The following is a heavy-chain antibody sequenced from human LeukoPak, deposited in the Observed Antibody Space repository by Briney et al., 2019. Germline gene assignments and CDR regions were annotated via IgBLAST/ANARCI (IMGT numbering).Heavy chain of an antibody. CDR3: ARDRRISTAGFTFDH. D-gene: IGHD6-13*01. CDR1: GYTFTNHY. CDR2: INSGGGGA. J-gene: IGHJ4*02. Sequence: GASVKVSCKASGYTFTNHYIHWVRQAPGQGLEWMGMINSGGGGAGYAQKFQGRVTLTRDTSTSTVYMVLSSLRSEDTAVYYCARDRRISTAGFTFDHWGQGTLVTVSS. V-gene: IGHV1-46*01.